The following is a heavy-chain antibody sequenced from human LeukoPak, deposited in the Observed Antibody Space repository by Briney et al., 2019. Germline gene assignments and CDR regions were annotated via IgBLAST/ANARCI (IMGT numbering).Heavy chain of an antibody. J-gene: IGHJ4*02. CDR2: SKSQTDGGAT. CDR1: GFSFSSFA. Sequence: GGSLRLSCAASGFSFSSFAMSWVRQAPGKGLEWIGRSKSQTDGGATDYAAPVKGRFTISRDDSENTVDLQMNSLKTEDTAVYYCTTLSYVGGDWGQGTLVTVSS. CDR3: TTLSYVGGD. D-gene: IGHD3-10*02. V-gene: IGHV3-15*01.